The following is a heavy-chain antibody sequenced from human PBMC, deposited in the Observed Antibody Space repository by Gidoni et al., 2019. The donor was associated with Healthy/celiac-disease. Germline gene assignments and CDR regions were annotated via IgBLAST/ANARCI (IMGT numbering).Heavy chain of an antibody. J-gene: IGHJ4*02. V-gene: IGHV4-59*01. CDR2: IYYSGST. D-gene: IGHD2-21*02. CDR1: GGSIRSYS. Sequence: QVQLQESGPALAQPSETLSLTCTVSGGSIRSYSWSWIRQPPGKGLEWIGYIYYSGSTNYNPSLKSRVTISVDTSKNQFSLKLSSVTAADTAVYYCARSVVTAFIDYWGQGTLVTVSS. CDR3: ARSVVTAFIDY.